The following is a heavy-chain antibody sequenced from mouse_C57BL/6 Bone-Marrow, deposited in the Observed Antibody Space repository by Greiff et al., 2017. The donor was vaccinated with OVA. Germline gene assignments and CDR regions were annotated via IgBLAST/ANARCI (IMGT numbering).Heavy chain of an antibody. D-gene: IGHD2-4*01. CDR1: GFTFNTYA. Sequence: EVQLVESGGGLVQPKGSLKLSCAASGFTFNTYAMHWVRQAPGKGLEWVARIRRKSSNYATYYADSVKDRFTISRDDSQSMLYLQMNNLKTEDTAMYYCVRDYYDYDGAYFDYWGQGTTLTVSS. V-gene: IGHV10-3*01. CDR2: IRRKSSNYAT. J-gene: IGHJ2*01. CDR3: VRDYYDYDGAYFDY.